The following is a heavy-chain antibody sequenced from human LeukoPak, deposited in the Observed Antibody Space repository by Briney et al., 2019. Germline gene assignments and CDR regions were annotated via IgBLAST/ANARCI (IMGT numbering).Heavy chain of an antibody. CDR1: GGSFSGYY. V-gene: IGHV4-34*01. J-gene: IGHJ4*02. D-gene: IGHD3-10*01. Sequence: SETLSLTCAVYGGSFSGYYWSWIRQPPGKGLEWIGEINHSGSTNYNPSLKSRVTISVDTSKNQFSLKLSSVTAADTAVYYCVRFTPWQGSFDYWGQGTLVTVSS. CDR2: INHSGST. CDR3: VRFTPWQGSFDY.